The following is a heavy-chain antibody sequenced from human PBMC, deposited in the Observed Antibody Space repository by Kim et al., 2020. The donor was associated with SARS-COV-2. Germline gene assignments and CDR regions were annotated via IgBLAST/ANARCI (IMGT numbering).Heavy chain of an antibody. CDR3: TTGPPTPPNRYSSDPGRSTGYSYGREEDY. CDR2: IKSKTDGGTT. D-gene: IGHD5-18*01. V-gene: IGHV3-15*01. CDR1: GFTFSNAW. Sequence: GGSLRLSCAASGFTFSNAWMSWVRQAPGKGLEWVGRIKSKTDGGTTDYAAPVKGRFTISRDDSKNTLYLQMNSLKTEDTAVYYCTTGPPTPPNRYSSDPGRSTGYSYGREEDYWGQGTLVTVSS. J-gene: IGHJ4*02.